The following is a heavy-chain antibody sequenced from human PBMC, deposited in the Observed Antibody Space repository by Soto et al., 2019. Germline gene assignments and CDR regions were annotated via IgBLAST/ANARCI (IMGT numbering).Heavy chain of an antibody. D-gene: IGHD2-21*02. Sequence: SETLSLTCAVYGGSFSGYYWSWIRQPPGKGLEWIGEINHSGSTNYNPSLKSRVTISVDTSKNQFSLKLSSVTAGTAVYYCARARRTRLVTASYWYFDLWGRGTLVTVSS. V-gene: IGHV4-34*01. J-gene: IGHJ2*01. CDR2: INHSGST. CDR3: ARARRTRLVTASYWYFDL. CDR1: GGSFSGYY.